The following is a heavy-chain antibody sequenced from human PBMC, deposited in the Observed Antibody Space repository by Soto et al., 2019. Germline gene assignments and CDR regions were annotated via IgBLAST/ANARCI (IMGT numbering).Heavy chain of an antibody. CDR1: GYTLTELS. CDR2: INPEGGET. CDR3: ARNKRIRSSWYYYYYYGMDV. V-gene: IGHV1-24*01. Sequence: ASVKVSCKVSGYTLTELSMHWVRQAPGKGLEWMGGINPEGGETIYAQKFQGRVTMTRDTSISTAYMELSRLRSDDTAVYYCARNKRIRSSWYYYYYYGMDVWGQGTTVTVSS. J-gene: IGHJ6*02. D-gene: IGHD6-13*01.